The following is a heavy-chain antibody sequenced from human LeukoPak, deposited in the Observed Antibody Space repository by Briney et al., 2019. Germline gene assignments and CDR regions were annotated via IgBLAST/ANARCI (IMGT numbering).Heavy chain of an antibody. CDR2: IIPIFGTA. CDR1: GGTFSSYA. CDR3: ARDNSVGDIAWWFDP. Sequence: PAASVKVSCKASGGTFSSYAISWVRQAPGQGLEWMGGIIPIFGTANYAQKFQGRVTITADESTSTAYMELSSLRSEDTAVYYCARDNSVGDIAWWFDPWGQGTLVTVSS. J-gene: IGHJ5*02. D-gene: IGHD3-16*02. V-gene: IGHV1-69*13.